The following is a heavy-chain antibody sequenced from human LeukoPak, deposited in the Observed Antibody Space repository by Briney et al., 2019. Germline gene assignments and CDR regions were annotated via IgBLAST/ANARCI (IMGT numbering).Heavy chain of an antibody. V-gene: IGHV4-31*03. J-gene: IGHJ4*02. CDR2: IFYSGST. CDR1: GGSISSGDYY. D-gene: IGHD3-10*01. CDR3: ARGGEFYPQYFFDY. Sequence: PSETLSLTCTVSGGSISSGDYYWSWIRQHPGKGLECIGYIFYSGSTYYNPSLKSRVTISVDTSENQFSLKLSSVTAADTAVYYCARGGEFYPQYFFDYWGQGTLATVSS.